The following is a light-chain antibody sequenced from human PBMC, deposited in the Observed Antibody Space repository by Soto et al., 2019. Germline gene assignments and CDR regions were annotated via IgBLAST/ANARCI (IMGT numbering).Light chain of an antibody. CDR3: QQRSNWPSALT. Sequence: EIVLTQSPAPLSLSPGERATLSCRASQSVISYLAWYQQKPGQAPRLLIYDAANRATGIPARFSGSGSGTDFTLTISSLEPEDFAVYYCQQRSNWPSALTFGGGTKVEIK. CDR2: DAA. J-gene: IGKJ4*01. V-gene: IGKV3-11*01. CDR1: QSVISY.